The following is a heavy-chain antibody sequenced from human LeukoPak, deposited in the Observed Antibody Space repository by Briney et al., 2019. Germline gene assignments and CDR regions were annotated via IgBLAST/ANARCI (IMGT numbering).Heavy chain of an antibody. CDR2: IYTSGST. Sequence: SETLSLTCSVSGGSISSGSYYWSWIRQPAGKGLEWIGRIYTSGSTNYNPSLKTRVTVSVDTSKNQFSLKLSSVTAADTAVYYYAKVKVVNNYYYGMDVWGQGTTVTVS. V-gene: IGHV4-61*02. D-gene: IGHD2-2*01. J-gene: IGHJ6*02. CDR1: GGSISSGSYY. CDR3: AKVKVVNNYYYGMDV.